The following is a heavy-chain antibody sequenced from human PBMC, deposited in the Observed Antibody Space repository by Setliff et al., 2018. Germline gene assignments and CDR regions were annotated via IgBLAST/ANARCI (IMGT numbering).Heavy chain of an antibody. CDR1: NGSISSGNYF. J-gene: IGHJ6*03. CDR3: ARQPYSTTYYYYYYYMDV. Sequence: NPSETLSLTCTVSNGSISSGNYFWGWIRQPPGKGLEWMGSIFYTGSTYYSPSLKSRVTMSIDTSKNQFSLNLNSVTAADTAVYYRARQPYSTTYYYYYYYMDVWGKGTTVTVS. CDR2: IFYTGST. V-gene: IGHV4-39*01. D-gene: IGHD6-13*01.